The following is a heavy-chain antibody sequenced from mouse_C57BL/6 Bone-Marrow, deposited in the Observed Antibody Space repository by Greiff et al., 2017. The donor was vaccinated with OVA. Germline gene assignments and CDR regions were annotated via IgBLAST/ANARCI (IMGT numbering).Heavy chain of an antibody. CDR1: GFHIKDDY. CDR2: IDPENGDT. CDR3: TTGSSYY. J-gene: IGHJ2*01. Sequence: EVQLQQSGAELVRPGASVKLSCTASGFHIKDDYMHWVKQRPEQGLEWIGWIDPENGDTEYASKFQGKATITADTSSNTAYLQLSSLTSEDTAVYYCTTGSSYYWGQGTTLTVSS. D-gene: IGHD1-1*01. V-gene: IGHV14-4*01.